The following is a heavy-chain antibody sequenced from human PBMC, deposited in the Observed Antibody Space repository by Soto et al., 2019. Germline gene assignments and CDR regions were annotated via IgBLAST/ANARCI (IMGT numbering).Heavy chain of an antibody. J-gene: IGHJ4*02. CDR2: ISATGGGT. V-gene: IGHV3-23*01. CDR1: GFKFSNYA. D-gene: IGHD3-16*01. CDR3: AKDRRAGGNSAFYFDF. Sequence: GGSLRLSCAASGFKFSNYAMSWVRQAPGKGLEWVSLISATGGGTYYADSVKGRFTISRDNSHNTLYLQVHSLTAEDAAVYYCAKDRRAGGNSAFYFDFWGQGAQVTVSS.